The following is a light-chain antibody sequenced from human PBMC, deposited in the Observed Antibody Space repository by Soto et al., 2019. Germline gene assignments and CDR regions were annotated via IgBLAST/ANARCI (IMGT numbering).Light chain of an antibody. V-gene: IGLV2-14*01. CDR2: EVF. J-gene: IGLJ1*01. CDR3: SSYTTTNTLDV. Sequence: QSALTQPASVSGSPGQSITIPCTGTNSDVGAYNYVSWYQHHPGKAPKLMIYEVFNRPSGVSSRFSGSKSGSTASLTISGLQAEDEADYYCSSYTTTNTLDVFGTGTKLTVL. CDR1: NSDVGAYNY.